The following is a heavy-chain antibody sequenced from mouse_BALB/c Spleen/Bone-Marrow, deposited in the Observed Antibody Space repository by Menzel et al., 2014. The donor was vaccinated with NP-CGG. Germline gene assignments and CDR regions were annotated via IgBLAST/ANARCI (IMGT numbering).Heavy chain of an antibody. CDR3: ATIYYGNSYAMDY. V-gene: IGHV5-15*02. J-gene: IGHJ4*01. CDR2: ISNLAYSI. CDR1: GFTFSDYG. Sequence: DVQLVESGGGLVQPGGSRKLSCAASGFTFSDYGMAWVRQAPGKGPEWVAFISNLAYSIYYADTVTGRFTISRENAKNTLHLEMSSLRSEDTAMYYCATIYYGNSYAMDYWGQGTSVTVSS. D-gene: IGHD2-1*01.